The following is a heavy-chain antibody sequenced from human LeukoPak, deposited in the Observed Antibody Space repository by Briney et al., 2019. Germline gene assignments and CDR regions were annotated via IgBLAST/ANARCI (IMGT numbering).Heavy chain of an antibody. CDR3: TRILYYETGGYYPDH. Sequence: GGSLRLSCAASGFTFSDHHMDWVRQAPGKGLEWIGRSRNKGRGYSTVFAASVKGRFTISRDEPKNSLYLQMNSLKTEDTAVYYCTRILYYETGGYYPDHWGQGTLVTVS. V-gene: IGHV3-72*01. CDR2: SRNKGRGYST. D-gene: IGHD3-22*01. J-gene: IGHJ4*02. CDR1: GFTFSDHH.